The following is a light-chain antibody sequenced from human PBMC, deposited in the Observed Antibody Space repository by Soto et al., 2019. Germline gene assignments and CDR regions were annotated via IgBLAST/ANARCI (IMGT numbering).Light chain of an antibody. CDR1: SSDVGSYNH. CDR3: SLKTHDIIRV. J-gene: IGLJ3*02. Sequence: QSALTQPPSVSGSPGQSVTISCTGTSSDVGSYNHVSWYQQSPGTAPKVIIYEVNNRPSGVPDRFSGSKSGNTASLTISGLQAEDEADYYCSLKTHDIIRVFGGGTKLTVL. CDR2: EVN. V-gene: IGLV2-18*01.